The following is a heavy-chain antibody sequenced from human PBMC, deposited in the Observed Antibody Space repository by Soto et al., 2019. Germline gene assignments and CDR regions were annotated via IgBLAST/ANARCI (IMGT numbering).Heavy chain of an antibody. Sequence: SETLSFTCTVSGGSISSAYYYWSWIRQPPGKDLEWIGYIYYGGSTYYNPSLKSRVTISVDTSKNQFSLKLSSVTAADTAVYYCARDRGVGSGGSEGYFGMDVWGQGTTVT. CDR1: GGSISSAYYY. CDR2: IYYGGST. CDR3: ARDRGVGSGGSEGYFGMDV. J-gene: IGHJ6*02. V-gene: IGHV4-30-4*01. D-gene: IGHD2-15*01.